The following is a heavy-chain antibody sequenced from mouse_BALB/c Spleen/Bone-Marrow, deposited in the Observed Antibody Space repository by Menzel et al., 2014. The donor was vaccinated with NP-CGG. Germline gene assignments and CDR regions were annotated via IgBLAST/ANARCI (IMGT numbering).Heavy chain of an antibody. V-gene: IGHV2-4*02. D-gene: IGHD2-1*01. Sequence: VKLLESGAGLVQPSKSLIITCTASGFSVISYGVHWVRQTPGKGLEWLGVIWSGGSTNYNADFISRLCIIKENSKNHVFFKMNRRQTDDTSIYYCARNDYGNPHYAMDYWGQGTSVTVSS. CDR3: ARNDYGNPHYAMDY. CDR2: IWSGGST. CDR1: GFSVISYG. J-gene: IGHJ4*01.